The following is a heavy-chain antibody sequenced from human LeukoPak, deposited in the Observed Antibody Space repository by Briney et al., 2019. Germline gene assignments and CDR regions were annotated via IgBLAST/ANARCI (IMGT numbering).Heavy chain of an antibody. J-gene: IGHJ4*02. CDR1: GFTFSSSA. CDR2: ISSNGGST. CDR3: ARGPRVASYYYDSSGYYLPDY. D-gene: IGHD3-22*01. V-gene: IGHV3-64*01. Sequence: GGSLRLSCAASGFTFSSSAMHWVRQAPGKGLEYVSAISSNGGSTYYANSVKGRFTISRDNSKNTLYLQMGSLRAEDMAVYYCARGPRVASYYYDSSGYYLPDYWGQGTLVTASS.